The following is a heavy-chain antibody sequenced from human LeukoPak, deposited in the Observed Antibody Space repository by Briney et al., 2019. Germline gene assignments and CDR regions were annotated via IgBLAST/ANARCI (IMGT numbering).Heavy chain of an antibody. J-gene: IGHJ5*02. D-gene: IGHD4-17*01. Sequence: GASVKVSCKASGYTFTSYGISWVRQAPGQGLEWMGWISAYNGNTNYAQKLQGRVTMTTDTSTSTAYMELRSLRSDDTAVYYCARDKPTVTTPNWFDPWGQGTLVTVSS. CDR1: GYTFTSYG. CDR2: ISAYNGNT. V-gene: IGHV1-18*01. CDR3: ARDKPTVTTPNWFDP.